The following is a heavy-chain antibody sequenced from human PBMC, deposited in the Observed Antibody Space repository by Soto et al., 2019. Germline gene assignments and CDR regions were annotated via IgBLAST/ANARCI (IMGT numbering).Heavy chain of an antibody. CDR2: FYSSGSI. V-gene: IGHV4-31*11. CDR1: VYSITAGGYY. CDR3: ARMYSSGSGWFHP. D-gene: IGHD6-19*01. J-gene: IGHJ5*02. Sequence: TLSLTCVVSVYSITAGGYYWSWILHHPGKGLEWIGSFYSSGSIIYNPSLRSRVSISGDTSSNQFSMSLTSVTAADTARYYCARMYSSGSGWFHPWGQGTLVTAPQ.